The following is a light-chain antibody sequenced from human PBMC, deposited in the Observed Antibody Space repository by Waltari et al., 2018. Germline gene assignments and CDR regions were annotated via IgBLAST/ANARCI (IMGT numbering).Light chain of an antibody. J-gene: IGLJ2*01. V-gene: IGLV1-40*01. CDR2: GNN. CDR1: TSNTGPGHH. Sequence: QSVLTQPPSVSGTPGPRVTISCSGSTSNTGPGHHVHWYQHLPGTAPKRLIYGNNNRPSGVPDRFSGSKSGTSASLAITGLQADDEADYFCQSFDNMLSGGVVFGGGTKLAVL. CDR3: QSFDNMLSGGVV.